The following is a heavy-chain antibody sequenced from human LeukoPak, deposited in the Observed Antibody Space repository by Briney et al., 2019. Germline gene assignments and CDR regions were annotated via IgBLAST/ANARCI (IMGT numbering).Heavy chain of an antibody. J-gene: IGHJ4*02. CDR3: AKDRANWAIDD. V-gene: IGHV3-69-1*01. CDR1: GFTFTDHP. Sequence: GGSLRLSCVASGFTFTDHPMNWVRQAPGKGLEWISYIGGNGIAFYADSVKGRFTASKDDARKSMYLQMNSLRVEDTAVYYCAKDRANWAIDDWGQGTQVTVSS. D-gene: IGHD3-16*01. CDR2: IGGNGIA.